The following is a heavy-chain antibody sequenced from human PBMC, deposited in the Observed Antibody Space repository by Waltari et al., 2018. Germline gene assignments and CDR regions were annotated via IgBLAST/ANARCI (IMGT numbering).Heavy chain of an antibody. V-gene: IGHV4-38-2*02. CDR1: GYSISSGYY. CDR3: AREKSGQNFDY. D-gene: IGHD3-3*01. Sequence: QVQLQESGPGLVKPSETLSLTCAVSGYSISSGYYWGWIRQPPGKGLEWIGSIYHSGSTCANPSLKSRVTISVDTSKNQFSLKLSSVTAADTAVYYCAREKSGQNFDYWGQGTLVTVSS. J-gene: IGHJ4*02. CDR2: IYHSGST.